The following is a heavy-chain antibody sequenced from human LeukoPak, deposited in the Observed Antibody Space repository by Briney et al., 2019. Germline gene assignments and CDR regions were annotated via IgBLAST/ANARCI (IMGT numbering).Heavy chain of an antibody. V-gene: IGHV1-24*01. CDR1: GYTPTGLS. CDR2: FDPEDGET. D-gene: IGHD2-15*01. J-gene: IGHJ4*02. Sequence: ASVKVSCKVSGYTPTGLSMHWVRQAPGKGLEWMGGFDPEDGETIYAQKFQGRVTMTEDTSTDTAYMELSSLRSEDTAVYYCATDPGGYCSGGSCYLNDYWGQGTLVTVSS. CDR3: ATDPGGYCSGGSCYLNDY.